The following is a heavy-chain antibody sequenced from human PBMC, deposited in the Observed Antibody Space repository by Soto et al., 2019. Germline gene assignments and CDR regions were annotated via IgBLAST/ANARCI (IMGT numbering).Heavy chain of an antibody. Sequence: QGQLVQSGAEVKKPGASVKVSCKASGYTFSGYDMNWVRQAPGQGLEWMGWINANSGDTKYAQKFQGRVTMTRDTSISTAYMELNRLRSDDTAVYYCARGERMDPWRQGTLITVSS. D-gene: IGHD6-25*01. V-gene: IGHV1-2*02. CDR3: ARGERMDP. J-gene: IGHJ5*02. CDR2: INANSGDT. CDR1: GYTFSGYD.